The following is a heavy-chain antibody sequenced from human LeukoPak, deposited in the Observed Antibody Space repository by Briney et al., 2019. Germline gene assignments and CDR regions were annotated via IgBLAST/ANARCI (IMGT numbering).Heavy chain of an antibody. Sequence: SETLSLTCTVSGGSISSSSYYWGWIRQPPGKGLEWIGSIYYSGSTYYNPSLKSRVTISVDTSKNQFSLKLSSVTAADTAVYYCAREYYYGSGLSSGMDVWGQGTTVTVSS. CDR2: IYYSGST. D-gene: IGHD3-10*01. CDR3: AREYYYGSGLSSGMDV. V-gene: IGHV4-39*07. CDR1: GGSISSSSYY. J-gene: IGHJ6*02.